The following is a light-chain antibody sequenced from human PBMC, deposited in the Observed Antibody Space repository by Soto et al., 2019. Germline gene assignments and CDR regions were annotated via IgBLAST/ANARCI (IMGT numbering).Light chain of an antibody. J-gene: IGKJ3*01. CDR3: QQRSSWPLT. V-gene: IGKV3D-20*02. CDR2: DAS. CDR1: QSVGRSY. Sequence: IVLTQSPGTLSLSPLEIATLCFMGSQSVGRSYLAWYQQKPGQAPRLLIYDASNRATGIPARFSGSGSGTDFTLSISSLEPQDFALYYCQQRSSWPLTFGPGTKVDIK.